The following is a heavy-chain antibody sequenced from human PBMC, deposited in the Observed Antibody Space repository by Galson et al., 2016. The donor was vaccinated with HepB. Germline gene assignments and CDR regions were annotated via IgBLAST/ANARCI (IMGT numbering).Heavy chain of an antibody. J-gene: IGHJ6*02. V-gene: IGHV1-69*13. D-gene: IGHD1-26*01. Sequence: SVKVSCKASGDNFNIFNTYGLSWVRQAPGQGLEWMGGIIPIYGTTNYAQKFQGRVTITADESTSTAFLEVTSLTSDDTAGYYCARPSGSYLVNSYYYSMDVWGQGTTVTVSS. CDR1: GDNFNIFNTYG. CDR2: IIPIYGTT. CDR3: ARPSGSYLVNSYYYSMDV.